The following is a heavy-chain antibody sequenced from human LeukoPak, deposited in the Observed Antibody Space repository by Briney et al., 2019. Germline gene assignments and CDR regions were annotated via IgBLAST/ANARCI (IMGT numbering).Heavy chain of an antibody. CDR3: ARDSLGAGTVGATSGY. CDR1: GGSINSSPYY. CDR2: IYYSGNT. J-gene: IGHJ4*02. Sequence: SETLSLTCSVSGGSINSSPYYWGWIRQPPGKGLEWIGSIYYSGNTYYNPSLKSRVTISVDTSKNQFSLKLSSVTAADTAVYYCARDSLGAGTVGATSGYWGQGTLVIVSS. D-gene: IGHD1-26*01. V-gene: IGHV4-39*02.